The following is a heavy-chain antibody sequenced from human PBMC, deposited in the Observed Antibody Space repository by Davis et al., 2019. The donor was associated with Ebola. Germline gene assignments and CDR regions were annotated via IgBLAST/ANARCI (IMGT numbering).Heavy chain of an antibody. D-gene: IGHD2-15*01. CDR2: VSGRAGVI. Sequence: GGSLRLSCAASGFTFSDYYMYWIRQAPGKGLELVSYVSGRAGVIDYAASVKGRFTISRDNAKNSLYLQMNSLRAEDTAVYYCAKALGYCSGGSCYSTGYFDYWGQGTLVTVSS. J-gene: IGHJ4*02. CDR3: AKALGYCSGGSCYSTGYFDY. V-gene: IGHV3-11*04. CDR1: GFTFSDYY.